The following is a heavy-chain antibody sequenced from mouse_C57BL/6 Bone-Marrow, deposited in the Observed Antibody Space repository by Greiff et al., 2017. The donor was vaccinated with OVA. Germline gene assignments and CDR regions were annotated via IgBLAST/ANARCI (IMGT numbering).Heavy chain of an antibody. D-gene: IGHD4-1*01. V-gene: IGHV14-4*01. Sequence: VQLQQSGAELVRPGASVKLSCTASGFNIKDDYMHWVKQRPEQGLEWIGWIDPENGDTEYASKFQGKATITADTSSNTAYLQHSSLPAEDTAVYYCTRGGTTGIAYWGQGTLVSVAA. CDR1: GFNIKDDY. CDR2: IDPENGDT. J-gene: IGHJ3*01. CDR3: TRGGTTGIAY.